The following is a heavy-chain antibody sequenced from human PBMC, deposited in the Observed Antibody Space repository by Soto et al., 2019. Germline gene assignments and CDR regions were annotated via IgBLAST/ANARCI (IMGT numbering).Heavy chain of an antibody. J-gene: IGHJ4*02. CDR1: GSSISSGGYY. CDR2: IYYSGST. D-gene: IGHD3-9*01. Sequence: PSETLSLTCTVSGSSISSGGYYWSWIRQHPGKGLEWIGYIYYSGSTYYNPSLKSRVTISVDTSKNQFSLKLSSVTAADTAVYYCARGDYDILTGYPVDYWGQGTLVTVSS. V-gene: IGHV4-31*03. CDR3: ARGDYDILTGYPVDY.